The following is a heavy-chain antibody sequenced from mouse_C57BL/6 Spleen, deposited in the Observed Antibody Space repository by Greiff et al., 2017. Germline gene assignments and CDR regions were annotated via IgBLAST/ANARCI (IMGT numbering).Heavy chain of an antibody. J-gene: IGHJ3*01. CDR1: GYTFTDYE. Sequence: VQLQQSGAELVRPGASVTLSCKASGYTFTDYEMHWVKQTPVHGLEWIGAIDPETGGTAYNQKFKGKAILTADKSSSTAYMELRSLTSEDSAVYYCTRNYGYPFAYWGQGTLVTVSA. CDR3: TRNYGYPFAY. D-gene: IGHD2-2*01. CDR2: IDPETGGT. V-gene: IGHV1-15*01.